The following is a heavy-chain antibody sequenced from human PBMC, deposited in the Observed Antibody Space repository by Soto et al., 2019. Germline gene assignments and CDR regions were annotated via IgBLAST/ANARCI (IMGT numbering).Heavy chain of an antibody. D-gene: IGHD3-22*01. CDR3: ARQIYDSDTGPNFQYYFDS. CDR1: DYTFAGYW. CDR2: IDPSDSQT. J-gene: IGHJ4*02. V-gene: IGHV5-10-1*01. Sequence: PGESLKISCKGFDYTFAGYWITWVRQKPGKGLEWMGRIDPSDSQTYYSPSFRGHVTISVTKSITTVFLQWSSLRASDTAMYYCARQIYDSDTGPNFQYYFDSWGQGTPVTVSS.